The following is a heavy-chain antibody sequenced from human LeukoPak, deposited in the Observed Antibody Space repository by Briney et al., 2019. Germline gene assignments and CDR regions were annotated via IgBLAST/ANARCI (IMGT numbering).Heavy chain of an antibody. CDR2: ISGSGGNT. CDR3: AKSSRNYAY. D-gene: IGHD1-7*01. Sequence: GESLRLSCAASVCIFGSYSMSWVRKAPWKGLECVLTISGSGGNTYYADSVKGRFTISRDNSKNTLYLQMNSLGAEDTAVYYCAKSSRNYAYWGQGTLVTVSS. J-gene: IGHJ4*02. V-gene: IGHV3-23*01. CDR1: VCIFGSYS.